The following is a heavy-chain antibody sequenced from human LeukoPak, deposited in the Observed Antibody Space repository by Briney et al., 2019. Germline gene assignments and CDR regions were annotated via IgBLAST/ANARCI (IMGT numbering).Heavy chain of an antibody. D-gene: IGHD2-8*01. J-gene: IGHJ5*02. Sequence: GESLKISCKGSGYSFTSYWIGWVHQMPGKGLEWMGIIYPGDSDTRYSPSFQGQVTISADKSISTAYLQWSSLKASDTAMYYCARLSPCTNGVCLYNWFDPWGQGTLVTVSS. V-gene: IGHV5-51*07. CDR2: IYPGDSDT. CDR1: GYSFTSYW. CDR3: ARLSPCTNGVCLYNWFDP.